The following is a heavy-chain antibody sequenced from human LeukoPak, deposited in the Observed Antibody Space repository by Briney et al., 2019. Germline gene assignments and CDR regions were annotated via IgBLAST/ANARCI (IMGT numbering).Heavy chain of an antibody. D-gene: IGHD1-1*01. CDR1: GFTFSSYS. CDR3: ARFGSTGTTIPLHY. V-gene: IGHV3-48*04. J-gene: IGHJ4*02. CDR2: ISSSSSTI. Sequence: QTGGSLGLSCAASGFTFSSYSMNWVRQAPGKGLEWVSYISSSSSTIYYADSVKGRFTISRDNAKNSLYLQMSSLRAEDTAVYYCARFGSTGTTIPLHYWGQGTLVTVSS.